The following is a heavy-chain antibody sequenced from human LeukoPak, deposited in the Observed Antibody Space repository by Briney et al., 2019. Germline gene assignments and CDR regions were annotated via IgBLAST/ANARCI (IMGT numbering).Heavy chain of an antibody. D-gene: IGHD4-17*01. Sequence: SETLSLTCTVSGGSISSNIYYWGWIRQPPGKGLEWIGSIYYSGSTNYNPSLKSRVTISVDKSKNQFSLKLSSVTAADTAVYYCAGLRRGVTTDHFDYWGQGTLVTVSS. J-gene: IGHJ4*02. CDR1: GGSISSNIYY. V-gene: IGHV4-39*07. CDR2: IYYSGST. CDR3: AGLRRGVTTDHFDY.